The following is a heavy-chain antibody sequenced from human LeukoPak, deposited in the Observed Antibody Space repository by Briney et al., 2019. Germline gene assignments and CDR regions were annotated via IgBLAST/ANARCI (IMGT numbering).Heavy chain of an antibody. CDR1: GFTFSDYW. CDR2: IKQDGSAK. CDR3: ARTIREQWLTIDY. Sequence: GGSLRLSCAASGFTFSDYWMNWVRQAPGKGLEWVANIKQDGSAKYYVDSVKGRFTISRDNAKNSLYLQMNSLGAEDTAVYYCARTIREQWLTIDYWGQGILVTFSS. J-gene: IGHJ4*02. D-gene: IGHD6-19*01. V-gene: IGHV3-7*04.